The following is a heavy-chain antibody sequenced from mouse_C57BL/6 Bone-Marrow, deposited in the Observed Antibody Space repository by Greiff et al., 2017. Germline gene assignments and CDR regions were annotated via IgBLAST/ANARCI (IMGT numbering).Heavy chain of an antibody. Sequence: VQLQQSGAELMKPGASVKLSCKATGYTFTGYWIAWVKQRPGHGLEWIGEILPGSGSTNYNEKFKGKATFTADPSSNTAYMQLSSLTTEDSAIYYCARWGLLRDGAWFAYWGQVTLVTVSA. D-gene: IGHD1-1*01. J-gene: IGHJ3*01. V-gene: IGHV1-9*01. CDR3: ARWGLLRDGAWFAY. CDR2: ILPGSGST. CDR1: GYTFTGYW.